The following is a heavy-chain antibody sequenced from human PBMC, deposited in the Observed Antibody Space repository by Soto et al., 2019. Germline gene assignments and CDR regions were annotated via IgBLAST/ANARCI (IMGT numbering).Heavy chain of an antibody. J-gene: IGHJ4*02. Sequence: PSETLSLTCTVSVGSISSSSYYWVWIRQPPGKGLEWIGSIYYSGSTYYNPSLKSRVTISVDTSKNQFSLKLSSVTAADTAVYYCASTTTVTPGVFDYWGQGTLVTVSS. CDR3: ASTTTVTPGVFDY. CDR1: VGSISSSSYY. D-gene: IGHD4-4*01. CDR2: IYYSGST. V-gene: IGHV4-39*01.